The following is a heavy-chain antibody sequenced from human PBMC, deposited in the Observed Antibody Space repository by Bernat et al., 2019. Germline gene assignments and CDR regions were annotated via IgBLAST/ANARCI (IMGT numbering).Heavy chain of an antibody. D-gene: IGHD3-10*01. Sequence: VQLVESGGGVVQPGRSLRLSCAASGFTFSSHGMSWVRQAPGKGLEWVSSIGRSGNTYYSDSAKGRFTISRDNSKNTLNLQMNTLRAEDTAVYYCATRGPTGSYFFDSWGQGTLVTVSS. V-gene: IGHV3-23*04. CDR1: GFTFSSHG. J-gene: IGHJ4*02. CDR2: IGRSGNT. CDR3: ATRGPTGSYFFDS.